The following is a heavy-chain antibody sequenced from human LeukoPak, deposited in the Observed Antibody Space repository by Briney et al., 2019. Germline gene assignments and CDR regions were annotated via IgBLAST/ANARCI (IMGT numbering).Heavy chain of an antibody. CDR3: ARGRIDWFGFDY. CDR2: IFHTGDT. CDR1: ASSIRSRYY. V-gene: IGHV4-38-2*02. D-gene: IGHD3-9*01. J-gene: IGHJ4*02. Sequence: PSETLSLTCTVSASSIRSRYYWGWIRQPPGKGLEWIGSIFHTGDTYYNPSLKSRVTISVDTSKNQFSLKLSSVTAADTAVYYCARGRIDWFGFDYWGQGTLVTVSS.